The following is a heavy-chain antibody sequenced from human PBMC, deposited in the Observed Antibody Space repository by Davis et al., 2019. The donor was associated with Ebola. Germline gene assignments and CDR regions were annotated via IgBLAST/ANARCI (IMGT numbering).Heavy chain of an antibody. CDR2: IKEDGSVK. D-gene: IGHD1-26*01. Sequence: GESLKISCAASGFTFSDHWMAWVRQAPGKGLEWVANIKEDGSVKHYVDSVRGRFTISRDNAKSSLFLQMNSLRAEDTAVYYCARRSGSYQGDAFDIWGQGTMVTVSS. CDR1: GFTFSDHW. J-gene: IGHJ3*02. CDR3: ARRSGSYQGDAFDI. V-gene: IGHV3-7*01.